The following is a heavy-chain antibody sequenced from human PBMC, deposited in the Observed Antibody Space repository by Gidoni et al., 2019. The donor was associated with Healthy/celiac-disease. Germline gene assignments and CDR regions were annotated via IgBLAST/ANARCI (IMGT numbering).Heavy chain of an antibody. J-gene: IGHJ4*02. Sequence: QVQLVQSGAEVKKPGSSVKVSCKASGGTFSSYAIRWVRQAPGPGLEGIGGILPIFGTANYAQKFKGRVTITADESTSTAYMELSSLRSEDTAVYYCARVNLVGGALDYWGQGTLVTVSS. CDR3: ARVNLVGGALDY. CDR1: GGTFSSYA. CDR2: ILPIFGTA. V-gene: IGHV1-69*01. D-gene: IGHD2-21*01.